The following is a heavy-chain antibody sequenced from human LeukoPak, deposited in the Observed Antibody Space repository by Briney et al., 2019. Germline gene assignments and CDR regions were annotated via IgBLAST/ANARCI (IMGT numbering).Heavy chain of an antibody. CDR1: GFTFSNYW. CDR3: ARDWGAAGLWDY. J-gene: IGHJ4*02. CDR2: IKEDGSEK. Sequence: PGGSLRLSCATSGFTFSNYWMSWVRQAPGKGLEWVANIKEDGSEKNYVHSVKGRFTISRDNAKNSLYLQMNSLRAEDTAIYYCARDWGAAGLWDYWGQGTLVTVSS. D-gene: IGHD6-13*01. V-gene: IGHV3-7*05.